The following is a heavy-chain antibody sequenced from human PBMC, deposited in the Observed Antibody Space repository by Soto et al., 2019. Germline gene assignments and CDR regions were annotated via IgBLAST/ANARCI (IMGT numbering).Heavy chain of an antibody. CDR3: ARESLTSCYDFHNYWGRY. Sequence: ASVKVSCKASGYTFTSYGISWVRQAPGQGLEWMGWISAYNGNTNYAQKIQGRVTMTTDTSTSTAYMKMRSLRSDDTALYYCARESLTSCYDFHNYWGRYWGHGTLVTVSS. D-gene: IGHD2-2*01. CDR1: GYTFTSYG. J-gene: IGHJ4*01. CDR2: ISAYNGNT. V-gene: IGHV1-18*01.